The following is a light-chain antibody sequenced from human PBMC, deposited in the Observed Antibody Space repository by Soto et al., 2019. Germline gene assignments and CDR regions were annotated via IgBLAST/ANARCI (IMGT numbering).Light chain of an antibody. Sequence: EVVLTQSPGTLSLSPGERATLSCRASQSVSSNYLAWYQQKPGQAPRLLIYDASSRATGIPDRFSGSVSGTDFTLTISRLEPEDFAVYYCQQYGSSALTFGGGTKVESK. J-gene: IGKJ4*01. CDR2: DAS. CDR3: QQYGSSALT. CDR1: QSVSSNY. V-gene: IGKV3-20*01.